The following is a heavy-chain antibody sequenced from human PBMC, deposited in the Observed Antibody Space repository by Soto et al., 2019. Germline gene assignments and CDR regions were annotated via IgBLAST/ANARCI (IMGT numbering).Heavy chain of an antibody. J-gene: IGHJ6*02. CDR1: GGSFSGYY. Sequence: SETLSLTCALYGGSFSGYYCSWIRQHPGKGLEWFGYIYCSGSAYYNASLKRRVTISVDTSKRQFSLKLSSVTAADTAVYHCSSGGYGSAGMDVWGQGTTVTVSS. D-gene: IGHD5-12*01. V-gene: IGHV4-31*11. CDR3: SSGGYGSAGMDV. CDR2: IYCSGSA.